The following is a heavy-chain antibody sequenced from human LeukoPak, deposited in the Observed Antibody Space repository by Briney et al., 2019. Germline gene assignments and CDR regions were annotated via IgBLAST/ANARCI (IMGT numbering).Heavy chain of an antibody. V-gene: IGHV4-59*08. CDR2: IYYSGST. CDR3: ATLSVVPIGHLDY. CDR1: GGSISSYY. Sequence: NPSETLSLTCTVSGGSISSYYWSWIRQPPGKGLEWIGYIYYSGSTNYNPSLKSRVTISVDTSKNQFSLKLSSATAADTAVYYCATLSVVPIGHLDYWGQGTLVTVSS. D-gene: IGHD2-21*01. J-gene: IGHJ4*02.